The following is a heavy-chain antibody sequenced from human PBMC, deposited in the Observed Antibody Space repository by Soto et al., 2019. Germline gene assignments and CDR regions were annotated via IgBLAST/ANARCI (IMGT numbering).Heavy chain of an antibody. V-gene: IGHV4-34*01. J-gene: IGHJ6*02. CDR3: AREGVRTPHHYYYHYGMDV. CDR2: INHSGST. Sequence: SETLSLTCAVYGGSFSGYYWSWIRQPPGKGLEWIGEINHSGSTNYNPSLKSRVTISVDTSKNQFSLKLSSVTAADTAVYYCAREGVRTPHHYYYHYGMDVWGQGTTVTVSS. CDR1: GGSFSGYY. D-gene: IGHD6-13*01.